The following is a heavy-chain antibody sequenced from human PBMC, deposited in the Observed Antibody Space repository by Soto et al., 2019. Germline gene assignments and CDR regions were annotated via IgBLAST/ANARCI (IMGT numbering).Heavy chain of an antibody. J-gene: IGHJ4*02. CDR3: ARDKDYDSSGYYPFDY. Sequence: ASVKVSCKASGYTFISYYMHWVRQAPGQGLEWMGIINPSGGSTSYAQKFQGRVTMTRDTSTSTVYMELSSLRSEDTAVYYCARDKDYDSSGYYPFDYWGQGTLVTVSS. V-gene: IGHV1-46*01. D-gene: IGHD3-22*01. CDR2: INPSGGST. CDR1: GYTFISYY.